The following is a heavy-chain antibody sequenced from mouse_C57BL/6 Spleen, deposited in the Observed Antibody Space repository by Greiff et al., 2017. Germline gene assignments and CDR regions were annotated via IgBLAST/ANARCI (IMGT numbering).Heavy chain of an antibody. CDR2: IYPRDGST. CDR1: GYTFTSYD. CDR3: ARSKGTGIDY. J-gene: IGHJ2*01. Sequence: VKLMESGPELVKPGASVKLSCKASGYTFTSYDINWVKPRPGQGLEWIGWIYPRDGSTKYNEKFKGKATLTVDTSSSPAYMALHSLTSEDSAVYFCARSKGTGIDYWGQGTTLTVSS. V-gene: IGHV1-85*01. D-gene: IGHD3-3*01.